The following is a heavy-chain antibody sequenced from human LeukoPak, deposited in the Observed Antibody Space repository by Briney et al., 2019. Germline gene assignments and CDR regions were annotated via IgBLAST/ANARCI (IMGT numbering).Heavy chain of an antibody. CDR3: ARGRHDITMIVVVMTSVSYYLDV. D-gene: IGHD3-22*01. CDR2: INPSGST. V-gene: IGHV4-34*01. J-gene: IGHJ6*03. Sequence: SETLSLTCAVYGGSFSGHHWTWIRQSPGKGLEWIGDINPSGSTYYNPSLKSRLTISVDTSKNQFSLKLRSVTAADTAVYYCARGRHDITMIVVVMTSVSYYLDVWGKGTTVTVS. CDR1: GGSFSGHH.